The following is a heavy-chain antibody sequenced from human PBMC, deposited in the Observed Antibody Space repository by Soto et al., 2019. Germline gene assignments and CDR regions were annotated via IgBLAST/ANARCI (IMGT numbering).Heavy chain of an antibody. CDR3: ARKDDGGDSLDV. Sequence: LSETLSLTCTVSGGSINSDYYHWTWVRQSPGKGLEWIGYIHHSGAILYNPSFKSRLTISVGTSKNQFSLHLTSVTDADTAVYFCARKDDGGDSLDVWGQGTTVTVSS. J-gene: IGHJ6*02. V-gene: IGHV4-30-4*08. CDR2: IHHSGAI. D-gene: IGHD2-21*02. CDR1: GGSINSDYYH.